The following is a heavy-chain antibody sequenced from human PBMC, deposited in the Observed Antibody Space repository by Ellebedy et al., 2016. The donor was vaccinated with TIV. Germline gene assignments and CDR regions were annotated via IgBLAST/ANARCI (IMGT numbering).Heavy chain of an antibody. J-gene: IGHJ4*02. V-gene: IGHV3-23*01. D-gene: IGHD6-13*01. Sequence: GGSLRLXXAASGFPFSSYAMSWVRQPPGKGLEWVSSISDSGGNTYYADSVRGRSTFSRDNSKNTLYLQMNSLRAEDTAVYYCAKGWLGAGAGTDFDYWGRGTLVTVSS. CDR3: AKGWLGAGAGTDFDY. CDR2: ISDSGGNT. CDR1: GFPFSSYA.